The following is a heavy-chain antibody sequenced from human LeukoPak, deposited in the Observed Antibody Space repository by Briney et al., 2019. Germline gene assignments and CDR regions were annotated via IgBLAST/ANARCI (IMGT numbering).Heavy chain of an antibody. CDR1: GFTFSSYS. J-gene: IGHJ4*02. Sequence: GGSLRLSCTASGFTFSSYSMNWVRQAPGKGLEWVSSISSSSSYIYYADSVKGRFTISRDNSKNTLYLQMNSLRAEDTAVYYCAKRAARIPIDYWGQGTLVTVSS. V-gene: IGHV3-21*01. CDR2: ISSSSSYI. D-gene: IGHD6-6*01. CDR3: AKRAARIPIDY.